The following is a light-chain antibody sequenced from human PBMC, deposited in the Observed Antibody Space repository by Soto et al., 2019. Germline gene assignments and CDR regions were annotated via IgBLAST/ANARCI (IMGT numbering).Light chain of an antibody. J-gene: IGKJ2*01. CDR1: QSINNW. CDR2: KAS. V-gene: IGKV1-5*03. Sequence: DIQMTQSPSTLSASVGDRVTITCRASQSINNWLAWYQQKPGKAPKLLIYKASTLESGVPSRFSGSGSGTEFPLPLRSLEAGGLATYLRQQYSTFSPFGQGTKLEIK. CDR3: QQYSTFSP.